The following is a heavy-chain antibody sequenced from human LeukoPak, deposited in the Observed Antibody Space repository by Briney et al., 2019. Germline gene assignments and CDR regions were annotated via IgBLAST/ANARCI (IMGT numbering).Heavy chain of an antibody. Sequence: PGGSLRFSCAASGFTFNSYGMHWVRQAPGKGLEWVAVISYDGSNKYYADSVKGRFTISRDNSKNTLYLQMNSLRADDTAVYYCAKDGSTSWNWFDPWGQGTLVTVSS. CDR1: GFTFNSYG. D-gene: IGHD2-2*01. V-gene: IGHV3-30*18. CDR2: ISYDGSNK. J-gene: IGHJ5*02. CDR3: AKDGSTSWNWFDP.